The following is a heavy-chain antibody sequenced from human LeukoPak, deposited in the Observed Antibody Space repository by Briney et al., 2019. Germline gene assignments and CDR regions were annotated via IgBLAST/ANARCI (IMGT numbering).Heavy chain of an antibody. J-gene: IGHJ4*02. D-gene: IGHD6-19*01. CDR1: RYTFTTYD. V-gene: IGHV1-8*03. CDR2: MNPNRGYT. CDR3: ARVAGSIDY. Sequence: GASVKVSCKASRYTFTTYDSNWVRPAPGQGGEWMGWMNPNRGYTDYAQRLQGRVTITRDTSISTAYRELSSLRSEDTAVYYCARVAGSIDYWGQGTLVTVSS.